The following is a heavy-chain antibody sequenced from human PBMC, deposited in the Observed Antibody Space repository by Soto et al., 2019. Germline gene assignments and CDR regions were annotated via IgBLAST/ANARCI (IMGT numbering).Heavy chain of an antibody. CDR2: ISYDGSNK. CDR3: AKDPGVAGFYYYGMDV. D-gene: IGHD6-19*01. J-gene: IGHJ6*02. Sequence: QPGGSLRLSCAASGFTFSSYGMHWVRQAPGKGLEWVAVISYDGSNKYYADSVQGRFTISRDNSKNTLYLQMNSLRAEDTAVYYCAKDPGVAGFYYYGMDVWGQGTTVTVSS. V-gene: IGHV3-30*18. CDR1: GFTFSSYG.